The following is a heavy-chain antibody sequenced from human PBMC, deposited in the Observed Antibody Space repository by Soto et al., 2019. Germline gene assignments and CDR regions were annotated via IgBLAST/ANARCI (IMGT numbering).Heavy chain of an antibody. D-gene: IGHD3-10*01. CDR1: GFTFSSYA. Sequence: GGSLRLSCAASGFTFSSYAMSWVRQAPGKGLEWVSAISGGGGSTYYADSMKGRFTISRDNSKNTLYLQMNSLRAENTAVYYCAKDLGGGGPLDAFDVWGQGTMVTVSS. J-gene: IGHJ3*01. CDR2: ISGGGGST. CDR3: AKDLGGGGPLDAFDV. V-gene: IGHV3-23*01.